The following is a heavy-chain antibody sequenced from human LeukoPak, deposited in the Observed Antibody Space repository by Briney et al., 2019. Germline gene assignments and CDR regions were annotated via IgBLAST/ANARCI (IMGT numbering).Heavy chain of an antibody. J-gene: IGHJ1*01. V-gene: IGHV4-31*03. CDR3: ASGIWWLGYFQH. CDR1: GGSISSGGYY. D-gene: IGHD2-8*02. Sequence: SETLSLTCTVSGGSISSGGYYWSWIRQHPGKGLEWIGYIYYSGSTYYNPSLKSRVTISVDTSKNQFSLKLSSVTAADTAVYYCASGIWWLGYFQHWGQGTLVTVSS. CDR2: IYYSGST.